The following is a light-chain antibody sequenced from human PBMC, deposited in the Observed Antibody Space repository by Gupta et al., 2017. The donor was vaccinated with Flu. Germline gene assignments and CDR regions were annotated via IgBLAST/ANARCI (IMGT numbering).Light chain of an antibody. CDR2: EVS. CDR1: STYVGCYSY. Sequence: SVTMSSTCTSTYVGCYSYVTWHQQHPHKSPILMFYEVSTRTAGVPARFSCSKAGTTTALTLSVLQAEDEADYYCSSDACSDTWVFGGGTKLTVL. CDR3: SSDACSDTWV. J-gene: IGLJ3*02. V-gene: IGLV2-8*01.